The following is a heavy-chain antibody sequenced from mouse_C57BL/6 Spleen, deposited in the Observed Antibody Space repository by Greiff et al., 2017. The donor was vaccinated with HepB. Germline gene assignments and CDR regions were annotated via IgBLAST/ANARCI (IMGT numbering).Heavy chain of an antibody. CDR2: INPGSGGT. CDR3: ARWGGSSFFAY. CDR1: GYAFTNYL. D-gene: IGHD1-1*01. V-gene: IGHV1-54*01. Sequence: QVQLKQSGAELVRPGTSVKVSCKASGYAFTNYLIEWVKQRPGQGLEWIGVINPGSGGTNYNEKFKGKATLTADKSSSTAYMQLSSLTSEDSAVYFCARWGGSSFFAYWGQGTLVTVSA. J-gene: IGHJ3*01.